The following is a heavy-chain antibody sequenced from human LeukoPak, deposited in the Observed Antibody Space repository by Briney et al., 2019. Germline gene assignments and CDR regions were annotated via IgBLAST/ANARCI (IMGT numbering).Heavy chain of an antibody. CDR3: TTIKRGNIFGYFDF. J-gene: IGHJ4*02. CDR2: VFDSGST. CDR1: GGSMSSYH. D-gene: IGHD5-18*01. Sequence: SETLSLTCTVSGGSMSSYHWNWIRQAPGKGLEGIGYVFDSGSTKENTSINSRVTLSAETSNTQLSLRLSSVTDADTAVYYCTTIKRGNIFGYFDFWGQGILVTVSS. V-gene: IGHV4-59*01.